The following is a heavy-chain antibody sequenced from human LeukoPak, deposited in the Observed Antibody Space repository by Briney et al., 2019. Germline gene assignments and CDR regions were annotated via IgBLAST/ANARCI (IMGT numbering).Heavy chain of an antibody. Sequence: GGSLRLSCAASGFTFNIAWMHWVRQAPGKGLEWVGRVTSRNFGATTNYAVPVKGRFAVSRDDSKNTAYLEMNSLKTEDTGVYYCATGANGLRAPDVWGQGTMVTVSS. D-gene: IGHD2-8*01. CDR2: VTSRNFGATT. V-gene: IGHV3-15*01. CDR1: GFTFNIAW. CDR3: ATGANGLRAPDV. J-gene: IGHJ3*01.